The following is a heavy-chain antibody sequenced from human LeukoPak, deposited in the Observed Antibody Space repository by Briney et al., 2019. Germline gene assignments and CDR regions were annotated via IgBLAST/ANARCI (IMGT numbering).Heavy chain of an antibody. CDR3: ASYPRYSSSPPFDY. D-gene: IGHD6-6*01. Sequence: ASVKVSCKASGYTFTGYYMHWVRQAPGQGFEWMGWINPNTGGTNYAQNFQGRVTMTRDTSISTAYIELSGLRSDDTAVYYCASYPRYSSSPPFDYWGQGTLVTVSS. V-gene: IGHV1-2*02. CDR1: GYTFTGYY. J-gene: IGHJ4*02. CDR2: INPNTGGT.